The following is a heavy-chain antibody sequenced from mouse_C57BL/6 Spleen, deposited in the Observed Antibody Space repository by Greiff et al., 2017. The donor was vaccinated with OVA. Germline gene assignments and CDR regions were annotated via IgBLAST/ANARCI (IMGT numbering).Heavy chain of an antibody. CDR3: TREGVTTVVARYFDV. Sequence: QVQLKESGAELVRPGASVTLSCKASGYTFTDYEMHWVKQTPVHGLEWIGAIDPETGGTAYNQKFKGKAILTADKSSSTAYMELRSLTSEDSAVYYCTREGVTTVVARYFDVWGTGTTVTVSS. D-gene: IGHD1-1*01. J-gene: IGHJ1*03. V-gene: IGHV1-15*01. CDR2: IDPETGGT. CDR1: GYTFTDYE.